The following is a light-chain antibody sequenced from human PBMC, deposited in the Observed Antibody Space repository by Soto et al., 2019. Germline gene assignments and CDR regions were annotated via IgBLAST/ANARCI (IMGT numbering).Light chain of an antibody. CDR2: GAS. CDR1: QSVSSY. V-gene: IGKV3-15*01. CDR3: QHYYNWPRT. J-gene: IGKJ1*01. Sequence: EIVMTQSPATQSVSPGERATLSRRASQSVSSYLAWYQQKPGQAPRLLIYGASTRATGIPARFSGSGSGTKFTLTISILQSEDFAVYYCQHYYNWPRTFGQGTKV.